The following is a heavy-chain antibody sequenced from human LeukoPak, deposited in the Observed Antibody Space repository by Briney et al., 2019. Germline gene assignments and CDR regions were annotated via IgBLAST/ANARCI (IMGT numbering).Heavy chain of an antibody. CDR2: TYYRSKWYN. Sequence: PSQTPSLTCAISGDSVSSNSTAWNWIRQSPSRGLEWLGRTYYRSKWYNDYTVSVKSRITFNPDTSKNQFSPHLNSVTPEDTAVYYCARKRLSADSFDIWGQGTLVTVSS. CDR1: GDSVSSNSTA. CDR3: ARKRLSADSFDI. J-gene: IGHJ3*02. D-gene: IGHD4/OR15-4a*01. V-gene: IGHV6-1*01.